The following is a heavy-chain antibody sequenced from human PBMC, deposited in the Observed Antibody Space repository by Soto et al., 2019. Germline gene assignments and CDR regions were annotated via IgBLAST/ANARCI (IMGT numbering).Heavy chain of an antibody. J-gene: IGHJ6*02. CDR2: MNPNSGNT. V-gene: IGHV1-8*01. CDR3: ARMVVPAAIPPYYYYGMDV. CDR1: GYTFTSYD. Sequence: QVQLVQSGAEVKKPGASVKVSCKASGYTFTSYDINWVRQATGQGLEWMGWMNPNSGNTGYAQKVQGRVTMTRNTSIRTAYMELSSLRSEDTAVYYCARMVVPAAIPPYYYYGMDVWGQGTTVTVSS. D-gene: IGHD2-2*02.